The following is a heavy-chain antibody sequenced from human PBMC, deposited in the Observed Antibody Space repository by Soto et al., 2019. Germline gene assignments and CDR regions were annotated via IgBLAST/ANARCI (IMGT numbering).Heavy chain of an antibody. D-gene: IGHD6-13*01. Sequence: EVHLVESGGGLVQPGGSLRLSCAASGFTFSSDSLNWVRQAPGKGLEWVSYITSSGTTVYYADSVRGRFTISRDNAKNSLYLQMNSLRDDDTAVYYCARGSSNWAYYFDFWGQGTLVTVSS. V-gene: IGHV3-48*02. CDR1: GFTFSSDS. J-gene: IGHJ4*02. CDR3: ARGSSNWAYYFDF. CDR2: ITSSGTTV.